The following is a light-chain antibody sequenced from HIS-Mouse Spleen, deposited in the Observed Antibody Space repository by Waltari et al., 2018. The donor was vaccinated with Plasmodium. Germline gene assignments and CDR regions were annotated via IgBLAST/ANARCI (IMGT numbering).Light chain of an antibody. V-gene: IGLV2-8*01. J-gene: IGLJ2*01. Sequence: SALTQPPSASGSPGQSVTISCTGTSRHVGGYKHVSCYQQHPGKAPKLKSYDVSKRPSGVPDRFSGSKSGNTASLTVSGLQAEDEADYYCSSYAGSNNLVFGGGTKLTVL. CDR1: SRHVGGYKH. CDR2: DVS. CDR3: SSYAGSNNLV.